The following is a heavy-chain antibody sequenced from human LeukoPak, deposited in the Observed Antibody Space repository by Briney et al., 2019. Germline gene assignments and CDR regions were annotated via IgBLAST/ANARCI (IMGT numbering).Heavy chain of an antibody. D-gene: IGHD7-27*01. Sequence: GSLRLSCAASGFTFSSYGMHWVRQAPGKGLEWVAVIWYDGSNKYYADSVKGRFTISRDNSKNTLYLQMNSLRAEDTAVYYCARDLGGLNYYYGMDVWGQGTTVTVSS. CDR3: ARDLGGLNYYYGMDV. V-gene: IGHV3-33*01. CDR2: IWYDGSNK. J-gene: IGHJ6*02. CDR1: GFTFSSYG.